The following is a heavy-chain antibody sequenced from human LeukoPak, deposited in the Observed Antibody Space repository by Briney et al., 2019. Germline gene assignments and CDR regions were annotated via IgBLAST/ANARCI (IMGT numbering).Heavy chain of an antibody. CDR3: AELGITMIGGV. CDR2: ISSSGGSL. Sequence: GGSLRLSCEASGFIFSNYYMSWVRQARGKGLDWVSHISSSGGSLYYRDSVRGRFTISRDNAKNSLYLQMNSLRAEDTAVYYCAELGITMIGGVWGKGTTVTISS. V-gene: IGHV3-11*04. CDR1: GFIFSNYY. D-gene: IGHD3-10*02. J-gene: IGHJ6*04.